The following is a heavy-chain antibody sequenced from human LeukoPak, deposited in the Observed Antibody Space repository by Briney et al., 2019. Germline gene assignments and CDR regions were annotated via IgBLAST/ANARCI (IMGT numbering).Heavy chain of an antibody. V-gene: IGHV4-59*04. Sequence: SETLSLTCTVSGGSISSYYWSWIRQPPGKGLEWIGYIYYSGSTYYNPSLKSRVTISVDTSKNQFSLKLSSVTAADTAVYYCATIIVGRRFVDPWGQGTLVTVSS. CDR1: GGSISSYY. J-gene: IGHJ5*02. CDR2: IYYSGST. D-gene: IGHD1-26*01. CDR3: ATIIVGRRFVDP.